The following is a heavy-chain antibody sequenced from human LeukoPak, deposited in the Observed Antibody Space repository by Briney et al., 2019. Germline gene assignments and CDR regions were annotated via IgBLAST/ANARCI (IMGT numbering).Heavy chain of an antibody. D-gene: IGHD3-3*01. J-gene: IGHJ5*02. CDR1: GYTFTGYY. CDR3: ARGWLRFLDWFDP. CDR2: INPNSGGT. V-gene: IGHV1-2*02. Sequence: ASVKVSCKASGYTFTGYYMHWVRQAPGQGLEWMGWINPNSGGTNCAQKFQGRVTMTRDTSISTAYMELSRLRSDDTAVYYCARGWLRFLDWFDPWGQGTLVTVSS.